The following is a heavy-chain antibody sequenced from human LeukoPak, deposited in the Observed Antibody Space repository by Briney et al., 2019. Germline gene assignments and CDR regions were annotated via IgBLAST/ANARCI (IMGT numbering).Heavy chain of an antibody. CDR3: SRESGPFCPFGY. D-gene: IGHD1-26*01. Sequence: PSETLSLTCSVSGGSISGTNWWSWVRQPPGQGLEWIGEISLAGQTNYNPSLNGRVTMSLDKSSNQLSLHLTSVTAADTATYFCSRESGPFCPFGYWGQGTLVIVSS. J-gene: IGHJ4*02. V-gene: IGHV4-4*02. CDR1: GGSISGTNW. CDR2: ISLAGQT.